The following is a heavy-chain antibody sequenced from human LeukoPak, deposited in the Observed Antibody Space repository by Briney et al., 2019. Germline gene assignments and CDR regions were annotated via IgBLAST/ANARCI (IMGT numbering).Heavy chain of an antibody. CDR2: ISGSGGST. CDR3: AKDHDSSEVFGYFDY. Sequence: GGSLRLSCAASGFXFTRNAIAWVRQAPGKGLEWLSAISGSGGSTYYADSVKGRFTISRDNSKNTLYLQMNSLRAEDTAVYYCAKDHDSSEVFGYFDYWGQGTLVTVSS. J-gene: IGHJ4*02. V-gene: IGHV3-23*01. D-gene: IGHD3-22*01. CDR1: GFXFTRNA.